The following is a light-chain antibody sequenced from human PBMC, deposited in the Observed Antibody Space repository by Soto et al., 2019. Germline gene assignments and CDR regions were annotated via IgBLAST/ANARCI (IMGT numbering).Light chain of an antibody. J-gene: IGLJ2*01. CDR3: SSYTSSSTLVV. Sequence: QSALTQPASVSGSPGQSITISCTGTSSDVGGYNYVSWYQQHPGKAPKLMIYDVSNRPAGVSNRFSGSKSANTAPLTISGLQAEDEADYYGSSYTSSSTLVVFGGGTKLTVL. CDR2: DVS. V-gene: IGLV2-14*01. CDR1: SSDVGGYNY.